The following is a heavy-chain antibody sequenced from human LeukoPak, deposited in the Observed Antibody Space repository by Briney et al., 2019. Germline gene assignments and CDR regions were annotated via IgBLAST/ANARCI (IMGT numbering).Heavy chain of an antibody. Sequence: GGSLRLSCAASGFTFSSHTMNWVRQAPGKGLEWVSSISSSSSYIYYADSVKGRLTISRDNSKNSLYLQMNSLRAEDTAVYYCARDPTPRYCSGGSCYTHYGMDVWGQGTTVTVSS. J-gene: IGHJ6*02. CDR1: GFTFSSHT. D-gene: IGHD2-15*01. CDR3: ARDPTPRYCSGGSCYTHYGMDV. V-gene: IGHV3-21*01. CDR2: ISSSSSYI.